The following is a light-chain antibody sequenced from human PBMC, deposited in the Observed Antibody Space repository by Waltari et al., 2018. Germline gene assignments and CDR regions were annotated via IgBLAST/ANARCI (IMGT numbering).Light chain of an antibody. V-gene: IGKV1-27*01. Sequence: DIQMTQSPSSLSASVGDRVTITCRASQGISNYLAWYQQKPGKVPKLLIYAASTLQSGVPSRFSVSGSGTDFTLTISSLQPEDVATYYCPKYNSAPPLTFGGGTKVEIK. CDR2: AAS. CDR1: QGISNY. J-gene: IGKJ4*01. CDR3: PKYNSAPPLT.